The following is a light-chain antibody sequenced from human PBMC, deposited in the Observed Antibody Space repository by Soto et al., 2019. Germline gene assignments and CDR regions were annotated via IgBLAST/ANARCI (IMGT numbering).Light chain of an antibody. V-gene: IGKV4-1*01. J-gene: IGKJ1*01. Sequence: DIVMTQSPESLAVSLGERATINCKSSQSVLYSSNNKNYLAWYQQKPGQPPKLLIYWASTRESGVPDRFSGSGAGTDFTRTISSLQAEDVEVDDCQQYYSRTQTFGQGTKVDIK. CDR2: WAS. CDR1: QSVLYSSNNKNY. CDR3: QQYYSRTQT.